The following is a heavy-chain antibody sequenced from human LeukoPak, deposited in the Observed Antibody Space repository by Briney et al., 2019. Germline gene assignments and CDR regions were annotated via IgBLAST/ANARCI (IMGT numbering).Heavy chain of an antibody. CDR1: GGFFSGYY. V-gene: IGHV4-34*01. D-gene: IGHD2-2*01. CDR3: ARGSVVPAAIGSSWFDP. Sequence: PSETLSLTCAVYGGFFSGYYWSWIRQPPGKGLEWIGEINHSGSTNYNPSLKSRVTISVDMSKNQFSLKLSSVTAADTAVYYCARGSVVPAAIGSSWFDPWGQGTLVTVSS. CDR2: INHSGST. J-gene: IGHJ5*02.